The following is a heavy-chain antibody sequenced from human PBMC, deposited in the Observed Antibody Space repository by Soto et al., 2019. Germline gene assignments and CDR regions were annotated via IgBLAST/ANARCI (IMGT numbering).Heavy chain of an antibody. Sequence: QVRLVQSGSEVKKLGASVKVSCKSSDNTFTHYGINMVRQAPGQGLEWMGWISGYNGNTKYAQKFQDRVTMTADTSTWTAFMEVRSLTSDDTGIYFCATTGGNYFGLDVWGQGTTVTVSS. V-gene: IGHV1-18*01. CDR3: ATTGGNYFGLDV. D-gene: IGHD2-8*02. CDR2: ISGYNGNT. J-gene: IGHJ6*02. CDR1: DNTFTHYG.